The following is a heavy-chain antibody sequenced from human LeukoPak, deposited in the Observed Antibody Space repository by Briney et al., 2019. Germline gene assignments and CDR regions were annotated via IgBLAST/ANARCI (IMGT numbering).Heavy chain of an antibody. CDR1: GYTFTGYY. V-gene: IGHV1-2*02. J-gene: IGHJ3*02. Sequence: ASVKVSCKASGYTFTGYYMHRVRQAPGQGLEWMGWINPNSGGTNYAQKFQGRVTMTRDTSTSTVYMGLSSLRSEDTAVYYCARIRGGYNDAYDIWGQGTMVTVSS. D-gene: IGHD5-24*01. CDR3: ARIRGGYNDAYDI. CDR2: INPNSGGT.